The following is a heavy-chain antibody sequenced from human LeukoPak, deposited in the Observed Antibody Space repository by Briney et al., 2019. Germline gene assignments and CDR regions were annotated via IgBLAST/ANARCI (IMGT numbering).Heavy chain of an antibody. J-gene: IGHJ4*02. D-gene: IGHD3-22*01. V-gene: IGHV3-30*02. Sequence: PGGSLRLSCAASGFTFSSYGMHWVRRAPGKGLEWVAFIRHDGTNKYYADSVKGRFTISRDNSKDTLFLQMSSLGVEDTAVYYCGRDVSDTVVVITHNFDFWGQGTLVTVSS. CDR2: IRHDGTNK. CDR3: GRDVSDTVVVITHNFDF. CDR1: GFTFSSYG.